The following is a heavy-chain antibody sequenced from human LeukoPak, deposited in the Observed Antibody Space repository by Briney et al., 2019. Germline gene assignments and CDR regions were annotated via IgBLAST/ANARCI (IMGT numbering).Heavy chain of an antibody. CDR3: ARDRGGNWFDP. D-gene: IGHD2-15*01. Sequence: SETLSLTCTVSGGSISSSSYYWGWIRQPPGKGLEWIGRIYTSGSTNYNPSLKSRVTMSVDTSKNQFSLKLSSVTAADTAVYYCARDRGGNWFDPWGQGTLVTVSS. J-gene: IGHJ5*02. V-gene: IGHV4-39*07. CDR1: GGSISSSSYY. CDR2: IYTSGST.